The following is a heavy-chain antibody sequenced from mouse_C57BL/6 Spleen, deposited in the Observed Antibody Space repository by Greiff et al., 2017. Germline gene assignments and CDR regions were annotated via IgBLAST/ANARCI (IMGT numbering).Heavy chain of an antibody. J-gene: IGHJ2*01. Sequence: QVQLKQSGAELVKPGASVKISCKASGYAFSSYWMNWVKQRPGKGLEWIGQIYPGDGDTNYNGKFKGKATLTADKSSSTAYMQLSSLTSEDSAVYFCARDVTTVVGDFDYWGQGTTLTVSS. CDR3: ARDVTTVVGDFDY. V-gene: IGHV1-80*01. CDR2: IYPGDGDT. D-gene: IGHD1-1*01. CDR1: GYAFSSYW.